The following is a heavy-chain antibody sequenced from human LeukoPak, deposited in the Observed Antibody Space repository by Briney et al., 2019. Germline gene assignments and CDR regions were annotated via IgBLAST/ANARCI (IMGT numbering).Heavy chain of an antibody. Sequence: SETLSLTCTVSGGSISSYYWSWIRQPPGKGLERIGYIYYSGSTNYNPSLKSRVTISVDTSKNQFSLKLSSVTAADTAVYYCARVSSGWYDAFDIWGQGTMVTVSS. D-gene: IGHD6-19*01. V-gene: IGHV4-59*01. CDR3: ARVSSGWYDAFDI. CDR1: GGSISSYY. CDR2: IYYSGST. J-gene: IGHJ3*02.